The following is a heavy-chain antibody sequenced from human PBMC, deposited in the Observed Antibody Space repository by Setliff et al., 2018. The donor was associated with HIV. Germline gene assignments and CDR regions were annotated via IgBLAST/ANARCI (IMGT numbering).Heavy chain of an antibody. V-gene: IGHV3-53*01. J-gene: IGHJ4*02. CDR2: MYDGGST. D-gene: IGHD3-3*01. Sequence: TGGSLRLSCAASGFNVNNKYMTWVRQAPGKGLEWVALMYDGGSTYYADSVKGRFTISRDNSKKTLYLQMNSLRAEDTAVYYCAKEQGTIFGVIKAHVDYWGQGALVTVSS. CDR1: GFNVNNKY. CDR3: AKEQGTIFGVIKAHVDY.